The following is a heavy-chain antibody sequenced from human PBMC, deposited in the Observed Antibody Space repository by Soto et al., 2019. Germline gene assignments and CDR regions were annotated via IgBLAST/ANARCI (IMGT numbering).Heavy chain of an antibody. V-gene: IGHV1-69*06. J-gene: IGHJ6*02. Sequence: ASVKVSCKASGGTFSSYASSWVRQAPGQGLEWMGGIIPIFGTANYAQKFQGRVTITADKSTSTAYMELSSLRSEDTAVYYCARDSSGGMDVWGQGTTVTVSS. CDR2: IIPIFGTA. CDR1: GGTFSSYA. CDR3: ARDSSGGMDV.